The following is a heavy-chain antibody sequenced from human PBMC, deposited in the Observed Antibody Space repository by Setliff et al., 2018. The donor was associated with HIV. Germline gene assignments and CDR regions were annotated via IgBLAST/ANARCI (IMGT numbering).Heavy chain of an antibody. Sequence: ASVKVSCKASGYSFINHAMHWVRQAPGQRLEWMGWINVGSGKTQYSQEFRGRVTITRDTSATTAYMELSSLTSEDAAVYYCARDGCSGQRCYLFNWFDPWGQGTLVTVS. V-gene: IGHV1-3*01. CDR2: INVGSGKT. D-gene: IGHD2-15*01. CDR1: GYSFINHA. J-gene: IGHJ5*02. CDR3: ARDGCSGQRCYLFNWFDP.